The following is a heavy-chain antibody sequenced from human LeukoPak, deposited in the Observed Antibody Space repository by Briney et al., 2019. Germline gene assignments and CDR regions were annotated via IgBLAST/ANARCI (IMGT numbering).Heavy chain of an antibody. V-gene: IGHV4-59*08. Sequence: SETLSLTCTVSGGSISSYYWSWIRQPPGKGLEWIGYIYYSGSTNYNPPLKSRATISVDTSKNQFSLKLSSVTAADTAVYYCAGSPAGGSYVSAYYYYGMDVWGQGTTVTVSS. J-gene: IGHJ6*02. CDR3: AGSPAGGSYVSAYYYYGMDV. CDR1: GGSISSYY. D-gene: IGHD1-26*01. CDR2: IYYSGST.